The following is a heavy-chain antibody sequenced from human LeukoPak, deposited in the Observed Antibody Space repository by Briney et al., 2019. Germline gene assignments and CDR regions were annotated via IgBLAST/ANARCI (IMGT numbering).Heavy chain of an antibody. V-gene: IGHV3-48*04. CDR2: ISSSSSTI. CDR1: GFTFSSYS. CDR3: ARDSEQWLGYCFDY. Sequence: GGSLRLSCAASGFTFSSYSMNWVRQAPGKGLEWVSYISSSSSTIYYADSVKGRFTISRDNAKNSLYLQMNSLRAEDTAVYYCARDSEQWLGYCFDYWGQGTLVTVSS. D-gene: IGHD6-19*01. J-gene: IGHJ4*02.